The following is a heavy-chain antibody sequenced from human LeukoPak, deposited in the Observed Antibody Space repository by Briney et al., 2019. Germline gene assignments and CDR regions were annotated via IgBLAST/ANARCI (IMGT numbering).Heavy chain of an antibody. Sequence: GGSLSLSCAASGFTFSSYLMHWVRPAPGKGLVWVSRINTDGSTTNYADFVKRRFTISRDNAKNTLYLQMSSLRVEDTAVYYCARDLDYKLDYWGQGTLVTVSS. CDR3: ARDLDYKLDY. V-gene: IGHV3-74*01. CDR1: GFTFSSYL. J-gene: IGHJ4*02. D-gene: IGHD4/OR15-4a*01. CDR2: INTDGSTT.